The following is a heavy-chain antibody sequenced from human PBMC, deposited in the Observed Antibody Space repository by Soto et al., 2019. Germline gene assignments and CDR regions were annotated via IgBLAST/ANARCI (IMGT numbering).Heavy chain of an antibody. V-gene: IGHV3-33*01. D-gene: IGHD4-17*01. J-gene: IGHJ4*02. CDR3: ARAGGTTVTGLWNFDS. Sequence: PGGSLRLSCEACGFTFNTYSMHWVRQPPGKGLEWLAAIWYDGTQKYYADSVKGRFIISRDNSKKTLYLEMNSLRAEDTAVYYCARAGGTTVTGLWNFDSWGQGTLVTVSS. CDR1: GFTFNTYS. CDR2: IWYDGTQK.